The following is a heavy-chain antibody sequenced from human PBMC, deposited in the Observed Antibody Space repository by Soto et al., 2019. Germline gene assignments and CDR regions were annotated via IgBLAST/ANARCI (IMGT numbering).Heavy chain of an antibody. CDR3: ARPKRGTTIGGDDY. J-gene: IGHJ4*02. Sequence: QLQLQESGPGLVKPSETLSLTCTVSGGSISSSSYYWDWIRQPPGKGLEWIGSIYYSGSTHYNPSPRSRVTISVATSKNQYSLKLSSVTAADTAVYYCARPKRGTTIGGDDYWGQGTLVTVSS. V-gene: IGHV4-39*01. D-gene: IGHD1-26*01. CDR2: IYYSGST. CDR1: GGSISSSSYY.